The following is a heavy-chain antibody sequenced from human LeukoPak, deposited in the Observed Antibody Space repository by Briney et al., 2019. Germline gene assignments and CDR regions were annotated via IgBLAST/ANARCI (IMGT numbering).Heavy chain of an antibody. CDR2: LSGSGSST. D-gene: IGHD6-13*01. Sequence: GGSLRLSCVASGFIFNKHAMSWVRQAPGKGLEWVSGLSGSGSSTDYADSVKGRFTISRDNSKNTLYLQMNSLRAEDTAVYYCAKFVTAAGTFDPWGQGTLVTVSS. CDR1: GFIFNKHA. CDR3: AKFVTAAGTFDP. J-gene: IGHJ5*02. V-gene: IGHV3-23*01.